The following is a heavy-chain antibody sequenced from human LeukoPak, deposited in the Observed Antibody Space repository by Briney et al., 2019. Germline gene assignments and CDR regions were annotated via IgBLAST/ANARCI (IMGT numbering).Heavy chain of an antibody. V-gene: IGHV3-23*01. CDR1: GFTFSSYA. CDR2: ITGSGGST. J-gene: IGHJ4*02. CDR3: ARAPTYYFDY. Sequence: GGSLRLSCAASGFTFSSYAMSWVRQAPGKGLEWVSAITGSGGSTYYADSVKGRFAISRDNSKNTLYLQMNSLRAEDTAVYYCARAPTYYFDYWGQGTLVTVSS.